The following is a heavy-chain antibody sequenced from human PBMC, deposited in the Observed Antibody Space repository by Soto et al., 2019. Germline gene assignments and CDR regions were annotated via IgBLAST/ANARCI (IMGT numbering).Heavy chain of an antibody. D-gene: IGHD2-15*01. CDR1: GGSISSGGYY. CDR3: ARVASVVVADYGMDV. J-gene: IGHJ6*02. V-gene: IGHV4-31*03. CDR2: IYYSGST. Sequence: TLSLTCTVSGGSISSGGYYWSWIRQHPGKGLEWIGYIYYSGSTYYNPSLKSRVTISVDTSKNQFSLKLSSVTAADTAVYYCARVASVVVADYGMDVWGQGTTVTVSS.